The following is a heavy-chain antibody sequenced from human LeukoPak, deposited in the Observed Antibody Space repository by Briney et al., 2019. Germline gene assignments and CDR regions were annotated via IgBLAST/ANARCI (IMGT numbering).Heavy chain of an antibody. V-gene: IGHV3-33*01. CDR2: IWYDGSNK. D-gene: IGHD5-12*01. CDR3: ARGIYSGYHYFDY. CDR1: GFTFSSYG. Sequence: GGSLRLSCAASGFTFSSYGMHWVRQAPGKGLEWVAVIWYDGSNKYYADSVKGRFTISRDNSKNTLYLQMNSLRAEDTAVYYCARGIYSGYHYFDYWGQGTLVTVSS. J-gene: IGHJ4*02.